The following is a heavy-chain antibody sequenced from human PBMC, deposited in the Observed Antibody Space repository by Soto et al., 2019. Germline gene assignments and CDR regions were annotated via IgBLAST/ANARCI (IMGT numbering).Heavy chain of an antibody. D-gene: IGHD5-12*01. CDR2: IYYSGST. V-gene: IGHV4-59*01. CDR1: GGSISSYY. Sequence: SETLSLTCTVSGGSISSYYWSWIRQPPGKGLEWIGYIYYSGSTNYNPSLKSRVTISVDTSKNQFSLKLSSVTAEDTAVYYCAKGSLPYEGYYYYGMDVWGQGTTVTVSS. CDR3: AKGSLPYEGYYYYGMDV. J-gene: IGHJ6*02.